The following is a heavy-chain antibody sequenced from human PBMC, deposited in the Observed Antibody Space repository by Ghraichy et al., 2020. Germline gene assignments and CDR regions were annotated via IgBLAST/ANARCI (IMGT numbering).Heavy chain of an antibody. V-gene: IGHV3-74*01. Sequence: AGSLRLSCAASGFTFSSYLMHWVRQAQGKGLVWVSRINSYGSSTSYADSVKGRFTISRDNAKNTLYLQMNSLRAEDTAVYYCARDGELWLDYWGQGTLVTVSA. CDR2: INSYGSST. D-gene: IGHD5-18*01. CDR1: GFTFSSYL. J-gene: IGHJ4*02. CDR3: ARDGELWLDY.